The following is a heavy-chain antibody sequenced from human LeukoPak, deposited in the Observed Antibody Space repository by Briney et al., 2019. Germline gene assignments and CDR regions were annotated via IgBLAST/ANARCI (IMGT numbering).Heavy chain of an antibody. CDR2: MNPNSGNT. V-gene: IGHV1-8*01. Sequence: VSCKXXGYTFXSYDINWVRQATGQGLEWMGWMNPNSGNTGYAQKFQGRVTMTRNTSISTAYMELSSLRSEDTAVYYCAREWDTAMVSNYYGMDVWGQGTTVTVSS. D-gene: IGHD5-18*01. J-gene: IGHJ6*02. CDR3: AREWDTAMVSNYYGMDV. CDR1: GYTFXSYD.